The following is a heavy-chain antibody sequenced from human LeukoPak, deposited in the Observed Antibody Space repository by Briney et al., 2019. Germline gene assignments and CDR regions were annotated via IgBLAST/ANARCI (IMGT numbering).Heavy chain of an antibody. CDR3: ASHYDTSGYYSSPFSY. Sequence: ASVKVSCKASGGTFSSYAISWVRQAPGQGLEWMGIINPSGGGTSYAQKFQGRVTMTRDTSTSTVYMELSSLRSEDTAVYYCASHYDTSGYYSSPFSYWGQGTLVTVSS. CDR2: INPSGGGT. J-gene: IGHJ4*02. D-gene: IGHD3-22*01. V-gene: IGHV1-46*01. CDR1: GGTFSSYA.